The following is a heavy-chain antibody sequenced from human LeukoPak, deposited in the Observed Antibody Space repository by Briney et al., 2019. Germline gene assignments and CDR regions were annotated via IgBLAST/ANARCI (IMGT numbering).Heavy chain of an antibody. CDR2: ISAYNGNT. J-gene: IGHJ4*02. Sequence: ASVKVSCKASGYTFTSYGISWVRQAPGQGLEWMGWISAYNGNTNYAQKLQGRVTMTTDTSTSTAYMELRGLRSDDTAVYYCARDVGMATIYNYALNDDFDYWGQGTLVTVSS. CDR1: GYTFTSYG. D-gene: IGHD5-24*01. V-gene: IGHV1-18*01. CDR3: ARDVGMATIYNYALNDDFDY.